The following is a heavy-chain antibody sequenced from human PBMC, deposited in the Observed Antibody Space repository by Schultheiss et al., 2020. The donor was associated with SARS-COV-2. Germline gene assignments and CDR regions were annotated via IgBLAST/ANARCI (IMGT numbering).Heavy chain of an antibody. V-gene: IGHV4-39*07. J-gene: IGHJ6*02. CDR1: GGSITNISYY. CDR2: IYHSGST. CDR3: ARDSKFCSSTSCYFSSYGMDV. D-gene: IGHD2-2*01. Sequence: SETLSLTCIVSGGSITNISYYWGCIRQPPGKGLEWIGEIYHSGSTNYNPSLKSRVTISVDTSKNQFSLQLNSVTPEDTAVYYCARDSKFCSSTSCYFSSYGMDVWGQGTTVTVSS.